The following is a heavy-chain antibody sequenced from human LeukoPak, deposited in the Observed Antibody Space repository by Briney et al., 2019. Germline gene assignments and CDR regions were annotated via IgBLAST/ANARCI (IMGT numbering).Heavy chain of an antibody. CDR3: ARGGSSWSDYYYYYMDV. Sequence: SVKVSCKASGGTFSSYAISWVRQAPGQGLEWMGRNIPIFGTANYAQKFQGRVTITTDESTSTAYMELSSLRSEDTAVYYCARGGSSWSDYYYYYMDVWGKGTTVTVSS. J-gene: IGHJ6*03. CDR1: GGTFSSYA. V-gene: IGHV1-69*05. CDR2: NIPIFGTA. D-gene: IGHD6-13*01.